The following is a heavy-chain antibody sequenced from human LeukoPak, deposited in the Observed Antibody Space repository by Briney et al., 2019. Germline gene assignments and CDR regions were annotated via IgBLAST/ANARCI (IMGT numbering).Heavy chain of an antibody. CDR2: INHSGST. D-gene: IGHD6-19*01. Sequence: SGTLSLTCAVYGGSFSGYYWSWIRQPPGKGLEWIGEINHSGSTNYNPSLKSRVTISVDTSKNQFSLKLSSVTAADTAVYYCARGPPSYSSGWFGYFDYWGQGTLVTVSS. CDR1: GGSFSGYY. V-gene: IGHV4-34*01. CDR3: ARGPPSYSSGWFGYFDY. J-gene: IGHJ4*02.